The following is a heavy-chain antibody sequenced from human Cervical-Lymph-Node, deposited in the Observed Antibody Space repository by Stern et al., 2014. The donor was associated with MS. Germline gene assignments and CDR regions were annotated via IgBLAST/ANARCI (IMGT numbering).Heavy chain of an antibody. Sequence: QVQLVQSGSELKKPGASVKVSCKASGYTFTSYAMNWVRQAPGQGLEWMGWINTNTGNPTYAQGFTGRFVFSLDTSVSTAYLQISSLKAEDTAVYYCARKRGKGYSYGLPHDQTKNWFDPWGQGTLVTVSS. D-gene: IGHD5-18*01. CDR3: ARKRGKGYSYGLPHDQTKNWFDP. CDR1: GYTFTSYA. CDR2: INTNTGNP. V-gene: IGHV7-4-1*02. J-gene: IGHJ5*02.